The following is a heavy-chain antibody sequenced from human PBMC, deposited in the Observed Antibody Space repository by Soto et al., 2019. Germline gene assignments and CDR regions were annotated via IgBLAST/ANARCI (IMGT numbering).Heavy chain of an antibody. CDR2: IYHSGST. D-gene: IGHD3-10*01. V-gene: IGHV4-38-2*01. J-gene: IGHJ4*02. CDR1: GYSISSGYY. CDR3: ARCPNYIRNFDY. Sequence: SETLSLTCAVSGYSISSGYYWGWIRQPPGKGLEWIGSIYHSGSTYYNPSLKSRVTISVDTSKNQFSLKLSSVTAADTAVYYCARCPNYIRNFDYWGQGTLVTVSS.